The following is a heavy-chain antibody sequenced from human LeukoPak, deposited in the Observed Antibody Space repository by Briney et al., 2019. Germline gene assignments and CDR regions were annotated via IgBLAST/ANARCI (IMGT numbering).Heavy chain of an antibody. CDR2: INHSGST. CDR3: ARGPSGEIWFGELLKYYFDY. J-gene: IGHJ4*02. CDR1: GGSFSGYY. V-gene: IGHV4-34*01. D-gene: IGHD3-10*01. Sequence: SETLSLTCAVYGGSFSGYYWSWIRQPPGKGLEWIGEINHSGSTNYNPSLKSQVTISVDTSKNQFSLKLSSVTAADTAVYYCARGPSGEIWFGELLKYYFDYWGQGTLVTVSS.